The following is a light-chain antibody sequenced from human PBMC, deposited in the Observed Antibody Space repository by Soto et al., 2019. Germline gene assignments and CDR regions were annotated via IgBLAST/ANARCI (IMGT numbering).Light chain of an antibody. Sequence: QSALTQPSSVSGSPGQSITISCGVTSSDVGSYNLVSWYQQHPGKAPKLMIYEGSKRPSGVSNRFSGSKSGNTASLTISGLQAEDEADYYCCSYAGSSTVVFGGGT. CDR3: CSYAGSSTVV. CDR1: SSDVGSYNL. J-gene: IGLJ2*01. CDR2: EGS. V-gene: IGLV2-23*01.